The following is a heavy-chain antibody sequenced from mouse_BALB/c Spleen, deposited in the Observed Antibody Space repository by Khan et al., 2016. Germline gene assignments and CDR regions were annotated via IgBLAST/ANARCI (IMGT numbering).Heavy chain of an antibody. V-gene: IGHV1S29*02. CDR3: ASDSSGYDWFAY. CDR1: GYTFTDYN. Sequence: VQLQQSGPELVKPEASVKISCKASGYTFTDYNMHWVKQSHGKSLEWIGYIYPYNGGTGYNQKFKSKATLTVDNSSSTAYMELRSLTSEDSAVXSCASDSSGYDWFAYWGQGTLVTVSA. D-gene: IGHD3-2*01. J-gene: IGHJ3*01. CDR2: IYPYNGGT.